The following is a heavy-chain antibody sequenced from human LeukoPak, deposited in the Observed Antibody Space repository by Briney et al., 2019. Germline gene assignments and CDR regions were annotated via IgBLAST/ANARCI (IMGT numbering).Heavy chain of an antibody. J-gene: IGHJ4*02. CDR1: GGSISSSNW. CDR3: ARDQPLYGSGTYLASRYFDY. Sequence: SETLSLTCAVSGGSISSSNWWSWVRQPPGKGLEWIGEIYHSGSTNYNPSLKSRVTISVDKSKNQISLKLTSVTAADTAVYYCARDQPLYGSGTYLASRYFDYWGQGTLVPVSS. V-gene: IGHV4-4*02. D-gene: IGHD3-10*01. CDR2: IYHSGST.